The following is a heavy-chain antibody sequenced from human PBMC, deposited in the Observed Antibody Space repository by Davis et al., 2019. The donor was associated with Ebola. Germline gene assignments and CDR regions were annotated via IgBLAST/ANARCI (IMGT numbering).Heavy chain of an antibody. CDR2: VRSHGSDD. J-gene: IGHJ4*02. D-gene: IGHD2-8*02. V-gene: IGHV3-30*02. Sequence: GGSLRLSCAASGFTFSSYWMSWVRQAPGRGLEWVAFVRSHGSDDHYADSVKGRFTISRDNAKNSLYLQMNSLRAEDTALYYCAKRSSRYWDPFPHWGQGTLVTVSS. CDR1: GFTFSSYW. CDR3: AKRSSRYWDPFPH.